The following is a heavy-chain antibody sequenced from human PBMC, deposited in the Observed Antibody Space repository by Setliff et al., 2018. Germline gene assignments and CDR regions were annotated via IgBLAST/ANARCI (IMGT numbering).Heavy chain of an antibody. CDR1: GDSIINYY. Sequence: SETLSLTCTVSGDSIINYYWSWIRQPPGKGLEWIGNIHTSESTKYNPSLKSRVTISLDTSKRQFPLKLTSVTAADTAVYYCARALASGSYYGQSSYYMDVWGKGTTVTVSS. CDR3: ARALASGSYYGQSSYYMDV. J-gene: IGHJ6*03. V-gene: IGHV4-4*08. CDR2: IHTSEST. D-gene: IGHD3-10*01.